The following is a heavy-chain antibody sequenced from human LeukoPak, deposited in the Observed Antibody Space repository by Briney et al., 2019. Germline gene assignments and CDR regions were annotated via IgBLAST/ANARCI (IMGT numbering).Heavy chain of an antibody. V-gene: IGHV4-31*11. CDR2: IYYSGST. D-gene: IGHD2-21*01. Sequence: SETLSLTCAVSGGSISSSNWWSWVRQHPGKGLEWIGYIYYSGSTYYNPSLKSRVTISVDTSKNQFSLKLSSVTAADTAVYYCARVSGLGFDYWGQGTLVTVSS. CDR3: ARVSGLGFDY. CDR1: GGSISSSNW. J-gene: IGHJ4*02.